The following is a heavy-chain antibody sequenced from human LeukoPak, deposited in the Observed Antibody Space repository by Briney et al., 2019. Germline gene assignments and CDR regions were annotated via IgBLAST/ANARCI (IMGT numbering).Heavy chain of an antibody. D-gene: IGHD3-10*01. J-gene: IGHJ3*01. CDR3: ARERRGGDAFDL. CDR1: GFTFSSYW. CDR2: IKQDGSDK. Sequence: GGSLRLSCAASGFTFSSYWMSWVRQAPGKGLEWVANIKQDGSDKYYVGSVKGRFTISRDNAKNSLYLQMNSLRGEDSALYYCARERRGGDAFDLWGQGTMVTVSS. V-gene: IGHV3-7*01.